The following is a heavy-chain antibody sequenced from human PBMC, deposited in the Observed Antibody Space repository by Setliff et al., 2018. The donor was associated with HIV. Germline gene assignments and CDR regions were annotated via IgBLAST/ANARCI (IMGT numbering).Heavy chain of an antibody. D-gene: IGHD6-13*01. CDR3: ATDPGYSSTWYSESFQH. CDR1: GYTFTDYY. V-gene: IGHV1-24*01. CDR2: FDPEDGET. Sequence: ASVKVSCKASGYTFTDYYMHWVRQAPGKGLEWMANFDPEDGETFYAQKFQGRLTMTEDTSTDTAYMELSSLRSDDTAMYYCATDPGYSSTWYSESFQHRGQGTVVTVSS. J-gene: IGHJ1*01.